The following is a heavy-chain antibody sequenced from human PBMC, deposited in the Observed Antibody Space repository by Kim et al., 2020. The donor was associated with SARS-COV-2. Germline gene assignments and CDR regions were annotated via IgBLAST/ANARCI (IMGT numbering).Heavy chain of an antibody. CDR1: GFSFGKYS. CDR2: ISIGSSPR. Sequence: GGSLRLSCAASGFSFGKYSMNWVRQAPGKGLEWVSYISIGSSPRYHGDSVKGRFTISRDDAKNSLYLQMNSLRAEDSAVYYCVRGTAGVGYYYYGMDVWGQGTTVTVSS. J-gene: IGHJ6*02. V-gene: IGHV3-48*04. D-gene: IGHD6-13*01. CDR3: VRGTAGVGYYYYGMDV.